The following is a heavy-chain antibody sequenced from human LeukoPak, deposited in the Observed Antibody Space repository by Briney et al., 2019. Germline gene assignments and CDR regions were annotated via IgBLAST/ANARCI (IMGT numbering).Heavy chain of an antibody. CDR1: GYSFIGYS. D-gene: IGHD6-13*01. V-gene: IGHV1-2*02. CDR2: INPNTGRT. J-gene: IGHJ4*02. Sequence: ASVKVSCKASGYSFIGYSMHWVRQAPGQGLEWMGWINPNTGRTNYAQKFQGRVTMTRDTSISTAYMELSSLRSDDTAVYHCAREYVADSSPLFDYWGQGSLVAVSS. CDR3: AREYVADSSPLFDY.